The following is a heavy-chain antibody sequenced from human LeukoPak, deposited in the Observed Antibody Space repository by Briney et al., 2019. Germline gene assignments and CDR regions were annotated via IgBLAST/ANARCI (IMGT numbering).Heavy chain of an antibody. J-gene: IGHJ4*02. Sequence: GASVKVSCKVSGYTLTELSMHWVRQAPGKGLEWMGGFDPEDGETIYAQKFQGRVTMTEDTSTDTAYVELSSLRSEDTAVYYCATDLFGGSSSVGASAADYWGQGTLVTVSS. CDR1: GYTLTELS. CDR2: FDPEDGET. V-gene: IGHV1-24*01. D-gene: IGHD6-6*01. CDR3: ATDLFGGSSSVGASAADY.